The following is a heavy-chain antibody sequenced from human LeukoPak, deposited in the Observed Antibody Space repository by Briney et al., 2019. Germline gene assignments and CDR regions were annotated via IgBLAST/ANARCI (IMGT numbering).Heavy chain of an antibody. Sequence: PSETLSLTCTVSGGSISSGSYYWSWIRQPAGKGLEWIGRIYPSGSTNYNPSLKSRVTMSIDTSKNQFSLKLSSVTAADTAVYYCARGRALNLIAVAGTIDYWGQGTLVTVSS. V-gene: IGHV4-61*02. CDR2: IYPSGST. J-gene: IGHJ4*02. D-gene: IGHD6-19*01. CDR1: GGSISSGSYY. CDR3: ARGRALNLIAVAGTIDY.